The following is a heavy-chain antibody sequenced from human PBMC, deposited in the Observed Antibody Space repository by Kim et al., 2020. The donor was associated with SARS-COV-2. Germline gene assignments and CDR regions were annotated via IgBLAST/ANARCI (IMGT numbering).Heavy chain of an antibody. CDR2: IDPSDSYT. V-gene: IGHV5-10-1*01. CDR1: GYSFTSYW. CDR3: ARQQSSGPHTYIYGMDV. Sequence: GESLKISCKGSGYSFTSYWISWVRQMPGKGLEWMGRIDPSDSYTNYSPSFQGHVTISADKSISTAYLQWSSLKASDTAMYYCARQQSSGPHTYIYGMDVWGQGTTVTVSS. D-gene: IGHD6-19*01. J-gene: IGHJ6*02.